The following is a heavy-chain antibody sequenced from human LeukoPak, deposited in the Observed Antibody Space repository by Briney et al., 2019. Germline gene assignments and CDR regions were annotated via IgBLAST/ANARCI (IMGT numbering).Heavy chain of an antibody. CDR3: ATLYGNPGYFDY. D-gene: IGHD4-17*01. J-gene: IGHJ4*02. CDR1: GYTLTELS. CDR2: FDPEDGET. V-gene: IGHV1-24*01. Sequence: GASVKVPCKVSGYTLTELSMHWVRQAPGKGLEWMGGFDPEDGETIYAQKFQGRVTMTEDTSTDTAYMELSSLRSEDTAVYYCATLYGNPGYFDYWGQGTLVTVSS.